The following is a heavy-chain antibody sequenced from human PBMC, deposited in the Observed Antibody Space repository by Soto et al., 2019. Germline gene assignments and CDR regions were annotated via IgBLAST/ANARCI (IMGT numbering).Heavy chain of an antibody. D-gene: IGHD7-27*01. CDR3: ARRWGRTFDY. CDR2: IYYSVST. V-gene: IGHV4-59*08. CDR1: GGSISSYY. Sequence: PSETLSLTCTVSGGSISSYYWSWIRQPPGKGLEWIGYIYYSVSTNYNPSLKSRVTISVDTSKNQFSLKLSSVTAADTAVYYCARRWGRTFDYWGQGTLVTVSS. J-gene: IGHJ4*02.